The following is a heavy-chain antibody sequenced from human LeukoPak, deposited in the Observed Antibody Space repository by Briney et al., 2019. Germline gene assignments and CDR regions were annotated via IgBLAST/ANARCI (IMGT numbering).Heavy chain of an antibody. CDR3: AKASLYSSSPG. CDR1: GFTFSSYA. V-gene: IGHV3-23*01. D-gene: IGHD6-13*01. Sequence: GGSLRLSCAASGFTFSSYAMSWVRQTPGKGLEWVSAISGSGGSTYYADSVKGRFTISRDNSKNTLYLQMNSLRAEDTAVYYCAKASLYSSSPGWGQGTLVTVSS. J-gene: IGHJ4*02. CDR2: ISGSGGST.